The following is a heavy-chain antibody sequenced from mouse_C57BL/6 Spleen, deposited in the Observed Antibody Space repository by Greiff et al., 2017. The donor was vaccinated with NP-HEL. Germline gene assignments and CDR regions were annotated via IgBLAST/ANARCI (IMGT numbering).Heavy chain of an antibody. Sequence: DVMLVESGGGLVQPGGSLSLSCAASGFTFTDYYMSWVRQPPGKALEWLGFIRNKANGYTTEYSASVKVRFTISRDNSPSILYHQMNALSAEASAPYYSARYGATVLPHWYFDVWGTGTTVTVPS. CDR1: GFTFTDYY. D-gene: IGHD1-1*01. J-gene: IGHJ1*03. CDR3: ARYGATVLPHWYFDV. CDR2: IRNKANGYTT. V-gene: IGHV7-3*01.